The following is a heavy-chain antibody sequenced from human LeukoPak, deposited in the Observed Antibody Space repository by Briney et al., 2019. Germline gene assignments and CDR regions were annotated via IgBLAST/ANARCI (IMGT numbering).Heavy chain of an antibody. J-gene: IGHJ3*02. D-gene: IGHD1-14*01. CDR2: ISWNSGSI. V-gene: IGHV3-9*01. Sequence: GRSLRLPCAASGFTFDDYAMHWVRQAPGKGLEWVSGISWNSGSIGYADSVKGRFTISRDNAKNSLYLQMNSLRAEDTALYYCAKDTSNTGMFDAFDIGGKGTMVTVSS. CDR3: AKDTSNTGMFDAFDI. CDR1: GFTFDDYA.